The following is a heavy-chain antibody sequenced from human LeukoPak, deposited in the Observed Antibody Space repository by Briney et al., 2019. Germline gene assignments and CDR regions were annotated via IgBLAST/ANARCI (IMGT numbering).Heavy chain of an antibody. V-gene: IGHV1-46*01. CDR1: GYTFTSYY. D-gene: IGHD5-18*01. CDR2: INPSGGST. CDR3: ASSPNGPGYSYDKTGFDY. J-gene: IGHJ4*02. Sequence: ASVKVSCKASGYTFTSYYMHWVRQAPGQGLEWMGIINPSGGSTSYAQKFQGRVTMTRDMSTSTVYMELSSLRSEDTAVYYCASSPNGPGYSYDKTGFDYWDQGTLVTVSS.